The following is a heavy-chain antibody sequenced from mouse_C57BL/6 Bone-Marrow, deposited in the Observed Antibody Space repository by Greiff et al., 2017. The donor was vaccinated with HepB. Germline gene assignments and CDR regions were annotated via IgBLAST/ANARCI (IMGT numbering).Heavy chain of an antibody. J-gene: IGHJ3*01. Sequence: VQLQQSGAELARPGASVKMSCKASGYTFTDYNMHWVKQSHGKSLEWIGYINPNNGGTSYNQKFKGKATLTVNKSSSTAYMELRSLTSEDSAVYYCARSKGYDGFAYWGQGTLVTVSA. CDR1: GYTFTDYN. CDR3: ARSKGYDGFAY. CDR2: INPNNGGT. V-gene: IGHV1-22*01. D-gene: IGHD2-2*01.